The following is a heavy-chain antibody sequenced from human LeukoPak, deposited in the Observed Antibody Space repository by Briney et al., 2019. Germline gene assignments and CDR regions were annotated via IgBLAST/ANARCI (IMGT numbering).Heavy chain of an antibody. J-gene: IGHJ4*02. V-gene: IGHV4-39*01. D-gene: IGHD3-3*01. CDR1: GGSISSSSYY. CDR2: IYYGGST. Sequence: PSETLSLTCTVSGGSISSSSYYWGWIRQPPGRGLEWIGSIYYGGSTCYNQTLKSRVTISVDTSKNQFSLKLSSVTAADMAVYYCARHEGLDFWSGYYTAGFDYWGQGTLVTVSS. CDR3: ARHEGLDFWSGYYTAGFDY.